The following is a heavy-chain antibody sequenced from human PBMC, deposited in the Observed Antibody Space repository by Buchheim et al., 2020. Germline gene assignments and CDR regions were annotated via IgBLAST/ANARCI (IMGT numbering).Heavy chain of an antibody. D-gene: IGHD6-19*01. Sequence: QVQLVESGGGVVQPGRSLRLSCAASGFTFSSYAMHWVRQAPGKGLEWVAVISYDGSNKYYADSVKGRFTISRDNSKNTLYLQMNSLRAEDTAVYYCASPGYSSGDDYYFDYWGQGTL. CDR1: GFTFSSYA. V-gene: IGHV3-30-3*01. CDR2: ISYDGSNK. J-gene: IGHJ4*02. CDR3: ASPGYSSGDDYYFDY.